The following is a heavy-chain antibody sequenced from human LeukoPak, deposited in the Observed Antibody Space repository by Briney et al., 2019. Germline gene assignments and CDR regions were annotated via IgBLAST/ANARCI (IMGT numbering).Heavy chain of an antibody. J-gene: IGHJ4*02. CDR3: ASVYSSGWYFDY. D-gene: IGHD6-19*01. CDR1: GYTFTDYF. Sequence: ASVKVSCKTSGYTFTDYFMHWVRQAPGQGLAWMGWLNPNSGGTNYAQKFQGRVTMTRDTSINTAYMELSSLRSDDTAVFYCASVYSSGWYFDYWGQGTLVTVSS. CDR2: LNPNSGGT. V-gene: IGHV1-2*02.